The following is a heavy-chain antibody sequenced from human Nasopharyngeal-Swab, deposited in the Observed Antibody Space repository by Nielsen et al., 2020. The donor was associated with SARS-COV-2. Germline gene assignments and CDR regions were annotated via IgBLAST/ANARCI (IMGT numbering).Heavy chain of an antibody. Sequence: GESLKISCQGSGYYFSTYWIGWVRQMPGRGLEWTGIIYPGDSTPRYRPSFQGQVTISADKSSTAYLQWSSLKASDTAMYFCARLYGGYVDYWGQGTLVTVSS. D-gene: IGHD4/OR15-4a*01. CDR3: ARLYGGYVDY. V-gene: IGHV5-51*01. CDR2: IYPGDSTP. J-gene: IGHJ4*02. CDR1: GYYFSTYW.